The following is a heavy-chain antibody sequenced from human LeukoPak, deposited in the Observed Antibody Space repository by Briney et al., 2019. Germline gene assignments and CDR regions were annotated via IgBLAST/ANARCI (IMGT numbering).Heavy chain of an antibody. Sequence: GASVKVSCKASGGTFSSYAISWVRQAPGQGLEWMGGIIPIFGTANYAQKFQGRVTITADESTSTAYMELSSLRSEDTAVYYCARVRLGIAVAGKSFDYWGQGTLVTVSS. J-gene: IGHJ4*02. CDR1: GGTFSSYA. D-gene: IGHD6-19*01. CDR2: IIPIFGTA. V-gene: IGHV1-69*13. CDR3: ARVRLGIAVAGKSFDY.